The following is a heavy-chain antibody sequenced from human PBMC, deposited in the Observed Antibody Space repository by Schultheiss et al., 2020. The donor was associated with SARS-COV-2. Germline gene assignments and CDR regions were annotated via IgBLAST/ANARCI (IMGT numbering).Heavy chain of an antibody. CDR3: AAQWDGSGWYGSWFDP. CDR2: ISAYNGNT. J-gene: IGHJ5*02. CDR1: GYTFTSYG. Sequence: ASVKVSCKASGYTFTSYGISWVRQAPGQGLEWMGWISAYNGNTNYAQKLQGRVTITRDTSASTAYMELSSLRSEDMAVYYCAAQWDGSGWYGSWFDPWGQGTLVTVSS. V-gene: IGHV1-18*03. D-gene: IGHD6-19*01.